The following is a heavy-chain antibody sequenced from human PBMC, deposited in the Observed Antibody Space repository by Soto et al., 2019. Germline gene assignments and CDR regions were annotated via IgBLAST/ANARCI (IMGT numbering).Heavy chain of an antibody. CDR2: IYPGDSDT. D-gene: IGHD3-10*01. J-gene: IGHJ6*02. CDR1: GYSFTSYW. CDR3: ARHLLWFGETKKSDYYYYGMDV. V-gene: IGHV5-51*01. Sequence: GESLKISCKGSGYSFTSYWIGWVRQMPGKGLEWMGIIYPGDSDTRYSPSFQGQVTISADKSISTAYLQWSSLKASDTAMYYCARHLLWFGETKKSDYYYYGMDVWGRGTTVTVSS.